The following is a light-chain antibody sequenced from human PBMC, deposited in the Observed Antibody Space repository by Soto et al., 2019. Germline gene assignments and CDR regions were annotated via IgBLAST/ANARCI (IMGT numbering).Light chain of an antibody. CDR2: DTS. CDR3: QQRQYWPPIT. CDR1: QSVSSY. J-gene: IGKJ5*01. Sequence: VLTQSPATLSLSPGERSTLSCRASQSVSSYLAWYQQEPCQAPRLXXYDTSNRATGVPARFSGSVSGTDFTHTISSLEPEDCATYYCQQRQYWPPITFGQGTRLEI. V-gene: IGKV3-11*01.